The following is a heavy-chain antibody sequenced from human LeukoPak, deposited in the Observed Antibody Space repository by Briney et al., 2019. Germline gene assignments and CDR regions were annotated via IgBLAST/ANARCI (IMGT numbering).Heavy chain of an antibody. CDR2: IYYSGST. CDR1: GGFISSSSYY. Sequence: SETLSLTCTVSGGFISSSSYYWGWIRQPPGKGLEWIGSIYYSGSTYYNPSLKSRVTISVDTSKNQFSLKLSSVTAADTAVYYCASSVEMATISIDYWGQGTLVSVSS. CDR3: ASSVEMATISIDY. J-gene: IGHJ4*02. D-gene: IGHD5-24*01. V-gene: IGHV4-39*01.